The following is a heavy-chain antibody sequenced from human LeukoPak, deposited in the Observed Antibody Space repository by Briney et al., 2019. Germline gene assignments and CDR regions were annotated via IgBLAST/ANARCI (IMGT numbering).Heavy chain of an antibody. CDR1: GFTFNSYW. Sequence: GGSLRLSCAASGFTFNSYWMSWVRQAPGKGLEWVANIKQDGSEKYYVDSVKGRFTISRDNSKNTLYLQMGSLRAGDMAVYYCARGSSSGIDYWGQGTLVTVSS. V-gene: IGHV3-7*04. D-gene: IGHD6-13*01. CDR2: IKQDGSEK. J-gene: IGHJ4*02. CDR3: ARGSSSGIDY.